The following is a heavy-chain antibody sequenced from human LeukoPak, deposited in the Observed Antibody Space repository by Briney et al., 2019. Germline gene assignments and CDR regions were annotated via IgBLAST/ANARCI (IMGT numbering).Heavy chain of an antibody. J-gene: IGHJ5*02. V-gene: IGHV3-7*01. CDR1: GFTFSSYW. CDR3: ARGRIVVVVAATQDGFDP. Sequence: GGSLRLSCAASGFTFSSYWMSWVRQAPGKGLEWVANIKQDGSEKYYVDSVKGRFTISRDNAKNSLYLQMNSLRAEDTAVYYCARGRIVVVVAATQDGFDPWGQGTLVTVSS. D-gene: IGHD2-15*01. CDR2: IKQDGSEK.